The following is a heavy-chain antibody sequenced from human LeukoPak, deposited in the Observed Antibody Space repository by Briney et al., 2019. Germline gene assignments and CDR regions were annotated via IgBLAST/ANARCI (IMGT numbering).Heavy chain of an antibody. D-gene: IGHD3-3*01. J-gene: IGHJ5*02. Sequence: GGSLRLSCAASGFTFNTFAISWVRQGPGKGLEWVSAISGSGDATFYADSVKGRFTISRDNSRNTLYLQLNSLRAEDTALYYCAKCAKTPDGGSGWCNWFDAWGQGTLVTVSS. CDR2: ISGSGDAT. CDR1: GFTFNTFA. V-gene: IGHV3-23*01. CDR3: AKCAKTPDGGSGWCNWFDA.